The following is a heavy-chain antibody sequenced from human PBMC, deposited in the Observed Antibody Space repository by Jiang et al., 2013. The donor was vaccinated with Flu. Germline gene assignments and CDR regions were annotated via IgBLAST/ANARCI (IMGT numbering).Heavy chain of an antibody. V-gene: IGHV5-51*01. Sequence: SLKISCTGLGYKFNDYWVGWVRQMTRERAGVDGDHLPGVLDTKYSPSFEGRVTISVDKSKNTAYLQWSSLRASDSAMYYCARHGLGGCNGIGCYTSFYYFGMDVWGQGTTVTVSS. CDR3: ARHGLGGCNGIGCYTSFYYFGMDV. CDR2: LPGVLDT. D-gene: IGHD2/OR15-2a*01. J-gene: IGHJ6*02. CDR1: GYKFNDYW.